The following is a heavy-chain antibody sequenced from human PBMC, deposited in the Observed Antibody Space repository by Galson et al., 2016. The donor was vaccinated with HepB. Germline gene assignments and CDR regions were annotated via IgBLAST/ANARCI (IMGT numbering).Heavy chain of an antibody. CDR2: IKRKTDGVTT. CDR1: GFTFINAW. Sequence: SLRLSCAASGFTFINAWMTWVRQAPGKGLEWVGRIKRKTDGVTTDYGAPVRGRFTISRDDSKNTVYLQMNRLKSEDTAVYYCTTGLEKWLQFDAFDIWGQGTMVTVSS. CDR3: TTGLEKWLQFDAFDI. D-gene: IGHD5-24*01. V-gene: IGHV3-15*01. J-gene: IGHJ3*02.